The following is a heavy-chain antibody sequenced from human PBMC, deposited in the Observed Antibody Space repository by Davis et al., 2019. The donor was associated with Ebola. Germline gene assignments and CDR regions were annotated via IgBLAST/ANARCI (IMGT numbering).Heavy chain of an antibody. CDR3: AKSPPLVVVAATLFDY. Sequence: PGGSLRLSYAASGFIFSSYPMSWVRQAPGKGLEWVSGISGGGTSTFYADSVKGRFTISRDNSKNTLYLQMNSLRVEDMAVYYCAKSPPLVVVAATLFDYWGQGTLVTVSS. V-gene: IGHV3-23*01. J-gene: IGHJ4*02. D-gene: IGHD2-15*01. CDR1: GFIFSSYP. CDR2: ISGGGTST.